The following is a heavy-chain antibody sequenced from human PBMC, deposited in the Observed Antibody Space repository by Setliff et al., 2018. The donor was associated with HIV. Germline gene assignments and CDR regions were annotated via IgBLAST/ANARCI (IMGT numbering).Heavy chain of an antibody. Sequence: SETLSLTCTVSGGSISSSSYYWGWIRQPPGKGLEWIGNIFYSGHTFYNPSLKSRVTISVDTSKTQFSLKLNSVTAEDTAVYYCARDQGEYSYGYWGQGTLVTVSS. CDR3: ARDQGEYSYGY. V-gene: IGHV4-39*07. CDR1: GGSISSSSYY. J-gene: IGHJ4*02. CDR2: IFYSGHT. D-gene: IGHD5-18*01.